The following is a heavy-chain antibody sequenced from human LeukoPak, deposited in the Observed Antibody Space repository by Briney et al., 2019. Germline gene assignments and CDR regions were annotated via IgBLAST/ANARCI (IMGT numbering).Heavy chain of an antibody. V-gene: IGHV4-34*01. J-gene: IGHJ4*02. CDR1: GVTLSDYY. CDR2: VNHSGSP. CDR3: ARGWGSNSRYGDY. Sequence: SETLSLTCAVYGVTLSDYYWSWIRQPPGKGLEWIGEVNHSGSPNYNPSLKSRVTISVDTSKNQFSLNLTSVTAADTAVYYCARGWGSNSRYGDYWGQGTLVTVSS. D-gene: IGHD3-16*01.